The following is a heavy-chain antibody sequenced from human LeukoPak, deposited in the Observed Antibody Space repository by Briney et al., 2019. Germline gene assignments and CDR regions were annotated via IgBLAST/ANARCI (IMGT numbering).Heavy chain of an antibody. CDR2: MNPNSGNT. CDR3: ARGKYSYGY. Sequence: ASVKVSCKASGYTFTGYYMHWVRQAPGQGLEWMGWMNPNSGNTGYAQKFQGRVTMTRNTSINTAYMEVSSLRSEDTAVYYCARGKYSYGYWGQGTLVTVSS. D-gene: IGHD5-18*01. CDR1: GYTFTGYY. J-gene: IGHJ4*02. V-gene: IGHV1-8*02.